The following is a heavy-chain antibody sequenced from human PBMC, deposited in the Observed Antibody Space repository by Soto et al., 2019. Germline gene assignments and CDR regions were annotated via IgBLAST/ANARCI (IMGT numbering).Heavy chain of an antibody. CDR3: AREYSVRGVRGFDY. J-gene: IGHJ4*02. V-gene: IGHV3-30-3*01. CDR1: GFTFSSYA. Sequence: QVQLVESGGGVVQPGRSLRLSCAASGFTFSSYAMHWVRQAPGKGLEWVAVISYDGSNKYYADSVKGRFTISRDNSKNTLYLQMNSLRAEDTAVYYCAREYSVRGVRGFDYWGQGTLVTVSS. CDR2: ISYDGSNK. D-gene: IGHD3-10*01.